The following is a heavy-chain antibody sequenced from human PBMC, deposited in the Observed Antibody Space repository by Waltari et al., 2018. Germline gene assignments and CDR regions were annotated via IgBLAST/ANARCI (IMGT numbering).Heavy chain of an antibody. Sequence: QLQLQESGPGLVKPSETLSLTCTVSGGSISSRSDYLVWIRQPPGKGLDWIGSIYYSGNTYYNPSLKSRVTISVDTSKNQFYLKLSSVTAADTAVYYCARMSIFWYFDLWGRGTLVTVSS. J-gene: IGHJ2*01. CDR2: IYYSGNT. D-gene: IGHD3-3*02. CDR3: ARMSIFWYFDL. V-gene: IGHV4-39*01. CDR1: GGSISSRSDY.